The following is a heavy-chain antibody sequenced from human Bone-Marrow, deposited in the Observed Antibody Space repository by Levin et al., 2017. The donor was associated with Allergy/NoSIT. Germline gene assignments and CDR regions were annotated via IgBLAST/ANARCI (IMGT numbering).Heavy chain of an antibody. J-gene: IGHJ5*02. V-gene: IGHV3-20*01. CDR1: GFILDDYG. Sequence: LSLTCAAPGFILDDYGMSWVRQVPGKGLEWVSDIYWNGEVIAYADSVKGRFTISRDNAKNSLFLEMNSLRVEDTALYLCVRWRGSGSVNFEHWGQGSLDTVSS. CDR3: VRWRGSGSVNFEH. CDR2: IYWNGEVI. D-gene: IGHD3-10*01.